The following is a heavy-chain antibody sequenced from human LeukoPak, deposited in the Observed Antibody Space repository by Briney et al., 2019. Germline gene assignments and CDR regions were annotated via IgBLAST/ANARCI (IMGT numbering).Heavy chain of an antibody. CDR2: IYTSGTT. CDR1: GGSISSGSYY. D-gene: IGHD6-13*01. CDR3: ARIYSSSRFLNWFDP. J-gene: IGHJ5*02. V-gene: IGHV4-61*02. Sequence: SETLSLTCTVSGGSISSGSYYWSWIRQPAGKGLEWIGRIYTSGTTNYNPSLKSRVTISLDTSKNQFSLKLNSVTAADTAVYYCARIYSSSRFLNWFDPWGQGTLVTVSS.